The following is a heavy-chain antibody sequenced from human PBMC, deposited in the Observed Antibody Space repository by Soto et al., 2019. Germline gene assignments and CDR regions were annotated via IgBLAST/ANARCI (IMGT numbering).Heavy chain of an antibody. V-gene: IGHV4-31*03. CDR3: ARGLRSIAARQNWFDP. Sequence: SETLSLTCTVSGGSISSGGYYWSWIRQHPRKGLEWIGYIYYSGSTYYNPSLKSRVTISVDTSKNQFSLKLSSVTAADTAVYYCARGLRSIAARQNWFDPRGQGTLVTVSS. D-gene: IGHD6-6*01. CDR2: IYYSGST. J-gene: IGHJ5*02. CDR1: GGSISSGGYY.